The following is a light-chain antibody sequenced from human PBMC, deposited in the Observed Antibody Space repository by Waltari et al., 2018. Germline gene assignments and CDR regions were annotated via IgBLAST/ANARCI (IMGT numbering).Light chain of an antibody. V-gene: IGLV4-69*01. J-gene: IGLJ3*02. CDR1: SGLSSYA. CDR3: QTWGTGVRV. Sequence: QLVLTQSPSASASLGASVKLTCPLSSGLSSYALAWHQQQPEKGPRYLMKLNSDGSHTKGDGIPDRFSGSSSGAERYLTISSLQSEDEADYYCQTWGTGVRVFGGGTKLTVL. CDR2: LNSDGSH.